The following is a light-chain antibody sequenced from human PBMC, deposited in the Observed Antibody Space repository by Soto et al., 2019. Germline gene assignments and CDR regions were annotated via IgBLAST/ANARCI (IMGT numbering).Light chain of an antibody. CDR3: ASWDDSLNGPV. CDR2: YDD. CDR1: TSNIGTNA. V-gene: IGLV1-36*01. J-gene: IGLJ3*02. Sequence: QLVLTQPPSVSEAPRQRVTISCSGSTSNIGTNAVNWYQQLPGKAPKLLVYYDDVLPSGVSTRFSGSKSGTSASLAIRGLQSEDEADYYCASWDDSLNGPVFGGGTKLTVL.